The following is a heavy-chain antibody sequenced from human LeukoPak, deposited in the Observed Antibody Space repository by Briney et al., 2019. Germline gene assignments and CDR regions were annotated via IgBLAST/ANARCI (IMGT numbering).Heavy chain of an antibody. Sequence: KPSETLSLTCTVSGGSISSSNYYWGWIRQPPGKGLEWIGSIYYSESTYYNPSLKSRVTISVDTSKNQFSLKLSSVTAADTAVYYCARIVTMIVVVWFDPWGQGTLVTVSS. D-gene: IGHD3-22*01. CDR3: ARIVTMIVVVWFDP. J-gene: IGHJ5*02. CDR2: IYYSEST. V-gene: IGHV4-39*01. CDR1: GGSISSSNYY.